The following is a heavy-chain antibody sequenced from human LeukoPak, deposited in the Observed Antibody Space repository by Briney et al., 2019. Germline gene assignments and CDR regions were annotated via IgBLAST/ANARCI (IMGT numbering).Heavy chain of an antibody. CDR3: AREGCGPRWLDP. J-gene: IGHJ5*02. Sequence: PSETLSLTCTVYGGSITSYYWSWIRQPAGKGIGWIGRSNTSGSSNYNPPLRSRVTMPVNTAKNQFFLNLSSLTAAATAGYYWAREGCGPRWLDPWGQGTLVTVSS. CDR1: GGSITSYY. D-gene: IGHD2-15*01. V-gene: IGHV4-4*07. CDR2: SNTSGSS.